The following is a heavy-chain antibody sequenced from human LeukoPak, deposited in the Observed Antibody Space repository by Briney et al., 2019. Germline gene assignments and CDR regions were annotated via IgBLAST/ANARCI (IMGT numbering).Heavy chain of an antibody. J-gene: IGHJ3*02. Sequence: SQTLSLTCAISGDSVSSNSAAWNWIRQSPSRGLEWLGRTYYRSKWYNDYAVSVKSRITINPDTSKNQFSLQLNSVTPEDTAVYYCASGVVPAAIPWGAFDIWGQGTMVTVSS. V-gene: IGHV6-1*01. CDR1: GDSVSSNSAA. CDR2: TYYRSKWYN. CDR3: ASGVVPAAIPWGAFDI. D-gene: IGHD2-2*02.